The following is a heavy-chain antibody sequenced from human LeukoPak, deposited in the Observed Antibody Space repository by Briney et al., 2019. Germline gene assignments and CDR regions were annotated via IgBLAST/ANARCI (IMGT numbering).Heavy chain of an antibody. Sequence: GASVKVSCKASGYTFTGYYMHWVRQAPGQGLEWMGWINPNSGGTNYAQRFQGRVTMTRDTSISTAYMELSRLRSDDTAVYYCARALRGVVVITLNYWGQGTLVTVSS. D-gene: IGHD3-22*01. CDR3: ARALRGVVVITLNY. V-gene: IGHV1-2*02. J-gene: IGHJ4*02. CDR2: INPNSGGT. CDR1: GYTFTGYY.